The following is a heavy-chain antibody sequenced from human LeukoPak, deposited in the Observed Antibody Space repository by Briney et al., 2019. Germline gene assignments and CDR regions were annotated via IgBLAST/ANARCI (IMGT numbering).Heavy chain of an antibody. CDR1: GYTFTSYG. Sequence: ASVKVSCTASGYTFTSYGISWVRQAPGQGLEWMGWISAYNGNTNYAQKLQGRVTMTTDTSTSTAYMELRSLRSDDTAVYYCARGLGSSWLFRADYYYYYGMDVWGQGTTVTVSS. CDR3: ARGLGSSWLFRADYYYYYGMDV. CDR2: ISAYNGNT. J-gene: IGHJ6*02. V-gene: IGHV1-18*01. D-gene: IGHD6-13*01.